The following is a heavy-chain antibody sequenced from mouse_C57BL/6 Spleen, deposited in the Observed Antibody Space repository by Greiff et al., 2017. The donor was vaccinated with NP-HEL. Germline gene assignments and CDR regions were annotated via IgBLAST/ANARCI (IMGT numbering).Heavy chain of an antibody. Sequence: QVQLKQSGADLARPGASVKMSCKASGYTFTSYTMHWVKQRPGQGLEWIGYINPSSGYTKYNQKFKDKATLTADKSSSTAYMQLSSLTSEDSAVYYCARRFFPYFDYWGQGTTLTVSS. V-gene: IGHV1-4*01. CDR2: INPSSGYT. J-gene: IGHJ2*01. CDR1: GYTFTSYT. CDR3: ARRFFPYFDY.